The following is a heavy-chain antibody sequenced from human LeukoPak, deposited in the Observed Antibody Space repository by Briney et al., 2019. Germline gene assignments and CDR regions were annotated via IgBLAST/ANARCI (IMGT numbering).Heavy chain of an antibody. J-gene: IGHJ6*02. CDR1: GGSFSGYY. V-gene: IGHV4-34*01. D-gene: IGHD3-10*01. CDR2: INHSGST. Sequence: SETLSLTCAVYGGSFSGYYWSWIRQPPGKGLEWIGEINHSGSTNYNPSLKSRVTISVDTSKNQFSLKLSSVTAADTAVYYCARDPLLLWFGELLSYGMDVWGQGTTVTVSS. CDR3: ARDPLLLWFGELLSYGMDV.